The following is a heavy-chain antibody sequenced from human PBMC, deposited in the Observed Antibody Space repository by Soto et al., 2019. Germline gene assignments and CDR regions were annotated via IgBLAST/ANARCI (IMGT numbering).Heavy chain of an antibody. J-gene: IGHJ6*02. CDR2: INGDGSRI. V-gene: IGHV3-74*01. Sequence: EVQLVESGGGLVQPGGSLRLSCAASGFTFTDYWIHWVRRAPGKGLVWVSRINGDGSRISQADSVKGRFTISRDNALSTVYLQINSLRVEDTALYYCGRGIKDKYGMDVWGQGTTFTVSS. CDR1: GFTFTDYW. CDR3: GRGIKDKYGMDV. D-gene: IGHD2-15*01.